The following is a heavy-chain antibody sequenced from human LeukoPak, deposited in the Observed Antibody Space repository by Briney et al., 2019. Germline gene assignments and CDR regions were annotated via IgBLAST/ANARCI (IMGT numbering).Heavy chain of an antibody. V-gene: IGHV4-59*08. CDR3: VSGAWGSGAFDI. CDR2: IYYSGST. J-gene: IGHJ3*02. Sequence: SETLSLTCTVSGGSISSYYWSWIRQPPGKGLEWIGYIYYSGSTNYNPSLKSRVTISVDTSKNQFSLKLSSVTAADTAVYYCVSGAWGSGAFDIWGQGTMVTVSS. CDR1: GGSISSYY. D-gene: IGHD2-21*02.